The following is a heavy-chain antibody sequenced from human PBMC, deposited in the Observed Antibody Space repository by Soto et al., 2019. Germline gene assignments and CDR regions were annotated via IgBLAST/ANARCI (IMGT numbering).Heavy chain of an antibody. J-gene: IGHJ4*02. CDR2: ISSGGNTK. Sequence: PVGPLRLSCVASGFTFSRYSINWFRRAPGKGLEWVSSISSGGNTKSYANSVKGRFTISRDNAKNSLYLEMNSLRPEDTAVYYCARVAYWGQGTLVTVSS. CDR1: GFTFSRYS. V-gene: IGHV3-21*06. CDR3: ARVAY.